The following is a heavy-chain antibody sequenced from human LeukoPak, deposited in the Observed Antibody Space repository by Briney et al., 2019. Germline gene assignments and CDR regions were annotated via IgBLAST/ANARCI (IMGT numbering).Heavy chain of an antibody. CDR2: FYYSGST. D-gene: IGHD1-26*01. J-gene: IGHJ4*02. Sequence: PSETLSLTCTVTGGSFSTYYWSWIRQPPGKGLEWIGHFYYSGSTNYNPSLKSRVTISVDTSRNQFSLKLTSVTAADTAVYYCARGQGGNYYLNYFDYWGQGALVTVSS. CDR1: GGSFSTYY. V-gene: IGHV4-59*01. CDR3: ARGQGGNYYLNYFDY.